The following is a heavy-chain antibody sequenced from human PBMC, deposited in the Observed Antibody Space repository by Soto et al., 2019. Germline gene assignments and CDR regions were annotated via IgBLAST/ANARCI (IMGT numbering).Heavy chain of an antibody. CDR1: GFTFSSYA. Sequence: PGGSLRLSCAASGFTFSSYAMSWVRQAPGKGQEWVSAISGSGGSTYYADSVKGRFTISRDNSKNTLYLQMNSLRAEDSAVYYCAKAQWELLVGFDYWGQGTLVTVSS. CDR3: AKAQWELLVGFDY. CDR2: ISGSGGST. J-gene: IGHJ4*02. D-gene: IGHD1-26*01. V-gene: IGHV3-23*01.